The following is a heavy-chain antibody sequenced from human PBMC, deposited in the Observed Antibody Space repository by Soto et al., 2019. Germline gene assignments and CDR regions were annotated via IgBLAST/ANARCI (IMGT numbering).Heavy chain of an antibody. CDR2: ISATSDLA. D-gene: IGHD1-26*01. J-gene: IGHJ6*02. Sequence: EVRLLESGGGLVQPGGSLRLSCAASGFPFSTSAMNWVRQSPGKGPEWLSLISATSDLAYYAVSVKGRFTSSRDNSKNVLYLEMKRLRVEDTAVYYCAKYSGSFPVFNGLSVWGQGTTVIVSS. CDR3: AKYSGSFPVFNGLSV. CDR1: GFPFSTSA. V-gene: IGHV3-23*01.